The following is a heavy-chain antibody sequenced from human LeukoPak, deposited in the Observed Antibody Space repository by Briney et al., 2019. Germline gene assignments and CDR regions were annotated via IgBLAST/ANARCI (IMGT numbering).Heavy chain of an antibody. J-gene: IGHJ5*02. CDR1: GGSISSGDYY. Sequence: SQTLSLTCTVSGGSISSGDYYWSWIRQPPGKGLEWIGYIYYSGSTYYNPSLKGRVTISVDTSKNQFSLKLSSVTAADTAVYYCARDDYSSGWNNWFDPWGQGTLVTVSS. V-gene: IGHV4-30-4*01. D-gene: IGHD6-19*01. CDR2: IYYSGST. CDR3: ARDDYSSGWNNWFDP.